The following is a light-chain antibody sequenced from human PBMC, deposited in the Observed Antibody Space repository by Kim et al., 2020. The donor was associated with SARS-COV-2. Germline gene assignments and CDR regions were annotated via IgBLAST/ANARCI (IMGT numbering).Light chain of an antibody. CDR2: GTS. V-gene: IGKV3-11*01. J-gene: IGKJ4*01. Sequence: SLSPGERATLSCRASQSVSSYLAWYQQKPGQPPRLLIFGTSNRATGIPARFSGSGSGTDFTLTISSLESEDFAVYYCQQRRSWPLTFGGGTKVEI. CDR1: QSVSSY. CDR3: QQRRSWPLT.